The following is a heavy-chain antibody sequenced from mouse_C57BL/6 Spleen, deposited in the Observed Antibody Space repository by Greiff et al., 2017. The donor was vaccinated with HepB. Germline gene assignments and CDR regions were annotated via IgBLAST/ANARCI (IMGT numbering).Heavy chain of an antibody. CDR1: GYTFTSYW. Sequence: QVQLQQSGAELVKPGASVKLSCKASGYTFTSYWMHWVKQRPGRGLEWIGMIHPNSGSTNYNEKFKSKATLTVDKSSSTAYMQLSSLTSEDSAVYYCARSLYYYGGYWGQGTTLTVSS. D-gene: IGHD1-1*01. CDR3: ARSLYYYGGY. V-gene: IGHV1-64*01. J-gene: IGHJ2*01. CDR2: IHPNSGST.